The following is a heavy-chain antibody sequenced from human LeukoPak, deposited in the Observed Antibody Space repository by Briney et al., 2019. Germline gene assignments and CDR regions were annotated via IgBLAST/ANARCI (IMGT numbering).Heavy chain of an antibody. CDR1: GYTFTSYA. V-gene: IGHV1-3*01. J-gene: IGHJ3*02. Sequence: GASVKVSCKASGYTFTSYAMHWVRQAPGQRLEWMGWINAGNGNTKYSQKFQGRVTITADESTSTAYMELSSLRSEDTAVYYCEVRLEAFDIWGQGTMVTVSS. CDR2: INAGNGNT. D-gene: IGHD1-1*01. CDR3: EVRLEAFDI.